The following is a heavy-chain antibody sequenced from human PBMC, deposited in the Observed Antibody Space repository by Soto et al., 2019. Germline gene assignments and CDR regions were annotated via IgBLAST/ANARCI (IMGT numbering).Heavy chain of an antibody. D-gene: IGHD2-15*01. CDR3: VRGRSDSLMDV. CDR1: GFILNSFS. Sequence: GGSLRLSGAGSGFILNSFSMNWVRQAPGKGLEWVSYISSSRTTIYYADSVRGRFTISRDDAKNSLFLQMNSLRDDDTAVYYCVRGRSDSLMDVWGQGTTV. V-gene: IGHV3-48*02. CDR2: ISSSRTTI. J-gene: IGHJ6*02.